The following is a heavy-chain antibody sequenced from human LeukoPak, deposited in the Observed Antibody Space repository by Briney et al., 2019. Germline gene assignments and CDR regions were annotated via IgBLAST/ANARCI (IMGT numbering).Heavy chain of an antibody. J-gene: IGHJ4*02. CDR1: GFTFSNYC. D-gene: IGHD6-13*01. Sequence: PGESLRLSCAASGFTFSNYCMTWVRQAPGKGLKWVANIKQDGSEKYYVDSVKGRFTISRDNAKNSLYLQMNSLRAEDTAVYYCARSRAAADTLRVDYWGQGTLVTVSS. CDR2: IKQDGSEK. CDR3: ARSRAAADTLRVDY. V-gene: IGHV3-7*03.